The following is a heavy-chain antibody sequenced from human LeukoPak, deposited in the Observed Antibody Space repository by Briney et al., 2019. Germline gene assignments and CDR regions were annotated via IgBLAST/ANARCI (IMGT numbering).Heavy chain of an antibody. CDR3: ARHPRTQYGGNGDFDY. CDR1: GGSISSGGYY. Sequence: PSQTLSLTCTVSGGSISSGGYYWSWIRQHPGKGLEWIGYIYYSGSTYYNPSLKSRVTISVDTSKNQFSLKLSSVTAADTAVYYCARHPRTQYGGNGDFDYWGQGTLVTVSS. CDR2: IYYSGST. D-gene: IGHD2-15*01. J-gene: IGHJ4*02. V-gene: IGHV4-31*03.